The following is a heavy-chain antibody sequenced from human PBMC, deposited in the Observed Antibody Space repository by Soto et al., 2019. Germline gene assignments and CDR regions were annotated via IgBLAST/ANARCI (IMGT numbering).Heavy chain of an antibody. CDR3: TIGLKEAGLRFLEWLFVY. D-gene: IGHD3-3*01. Sequence: PWGSLRLSCASSDFTFSNAWMNWVRQAPGKGLEWVGRIQSKTDGGTTDYAAPVKGRFTISRDDSKNTVYLQMDSLKTEDTAVYYCTIGLKEAGLRFLEWLFVYWGQGTLVTVSS. V-gene: IGHV3-15*07. CDR2: IQSKTDGGTT. CDR1: DFTFSNAW. J-gene: IGHJ4*02.